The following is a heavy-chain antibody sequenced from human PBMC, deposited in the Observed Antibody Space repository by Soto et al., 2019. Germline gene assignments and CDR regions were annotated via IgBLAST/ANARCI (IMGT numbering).Heavy chain of an antibody. CDR2: IYHSGST. J-gene: IGHJ5*02. Sequence: SETLSLTCPVSGESITSGWSYWSWIRQPPGKGLEWIGYIYHSGSTYYNPSIKSRVTISVDRSKNQFSLKLSSVTAADTAVYYCAREVGGSMVRGYNWFDPWGQGTLVTVSS. CDR3: AREVGGSMVRGYNWFDP. CDR1: GESITSGWSY. D-gene: IGHD3-10*01. V-gene: IGHV4-30-2*01.